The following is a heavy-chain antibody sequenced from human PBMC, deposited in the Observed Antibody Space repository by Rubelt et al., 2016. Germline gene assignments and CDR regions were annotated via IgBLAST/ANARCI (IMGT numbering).Heavy chain of an antibody. CDR3: ASRDYYDSSRVFHEWGLGY. CDR1: GFTFSSYG. Sequence: GGGLVQPGGSLRLSCAASGFTFSSYGMDWVRQVPGKGLEWISYISGGMETIYYADSVRGRFTISRDNAKHSLYLQMNSLRVEDTAVYYCASRDYYDSSRVFHEWGLGYWGQGTLVTVSS. V-gene: IGHV3-48*04. CDR2: ISGGMETI. D-gene: IGHD3-22*01. J-gene: IGHJ4*02.